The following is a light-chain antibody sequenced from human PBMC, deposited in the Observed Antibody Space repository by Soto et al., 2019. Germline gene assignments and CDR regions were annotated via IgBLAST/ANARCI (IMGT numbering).Light chain of an antibody. Sequence: QSALTQPPSASGSPGQSVTISCTGTSSDVGGYNYVSWYQQHPGKAPKRMIYDVSKRPSGVPDRFSGSKSGNTASLTVSGLQTDDEADYYCSSSAGSNTLIFGGGTKLTVL. CDR1: SSDVGGYNY. J-gene: IGLJ2*01. CDR2: DVS. V-gene: IGLV2-8*01. CDR3: SSSAGSNTLI.